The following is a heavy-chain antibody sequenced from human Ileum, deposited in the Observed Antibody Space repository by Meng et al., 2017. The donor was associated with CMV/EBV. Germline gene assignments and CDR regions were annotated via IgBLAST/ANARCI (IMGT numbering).Heavy chain of an antibody. CDR2: VNADNGNT. Sequence: ASVKVSCKASGYTFINYGMSWVRQAPGQGLEWMGWVNADNGNTNYAQKVQDRVIMTIDTSTNTAYMELRSLTSDDTAVYYCARVIHSFGVVIAPFGYWGQGTLVTVSS. V-gene: IGHV1-18*01. D-gene: IGHD3-3*01. CDR1: GYTFINYG. CDR3: ARVIHSFGVVIAPFGY. J-gene: IGHJ4*02.